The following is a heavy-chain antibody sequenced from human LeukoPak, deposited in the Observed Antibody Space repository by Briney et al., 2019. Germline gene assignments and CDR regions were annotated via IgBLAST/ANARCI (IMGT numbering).Heavy chain of an antibody. CDR3: AREVAAAGYYFDY. J-gene: IGHJ4*02. D-gene: IGHD6-13*01. Sequence: GASVKGSCKASGGTFSSYAISWVRQAPGQGLEWMGGIIPIFGTANYAQKFQGRVTITADESTSTAYMELSSLRSEDTAVYYCAREVAAAGYYFDYWGQGTLVTVSS. CDR2: IIPIFGTA. V-gene: IGHV1-69*13. CDR1: GGTFSSYA.